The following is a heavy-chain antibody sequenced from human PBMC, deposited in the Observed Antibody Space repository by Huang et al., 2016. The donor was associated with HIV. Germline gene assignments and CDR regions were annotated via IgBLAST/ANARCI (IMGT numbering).Heavy chain of an antibody. CDR3: ARLSTTWYFDY. D-gene: IGHD1-1*01. CDR2: FYPVDSYT. Sequence: EVQLVQSGAEVNKPGESLKISCKGSGYCFTSYWIGWVRQMPGKGLEWMWIFYPVDSYTSSSPSFQGHVTVSADKSISPAYLQWSSLKASDTAMYYCARLSTTWYFDYWGQGTLVTVSS. V-gene: IGHV5-51*01. J-gene: IGHJ4*02. CDR1: GYCFTSYW.